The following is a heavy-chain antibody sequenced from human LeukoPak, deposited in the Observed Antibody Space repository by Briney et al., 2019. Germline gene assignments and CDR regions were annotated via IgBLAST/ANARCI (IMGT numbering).Heavy chain of an antibody. V-gene: IGHV3-7*01. CDR3: ARGPPLIPSYSSSYSPFDP. J-gene: IGHJ5*02. D-gene: IGHD6-13*01. CDR1: GFTFSTYW. Sequence: GGSLRLSCAASGFTFSTYWMSWVRQAPGKGLEWVANIKQDGSEKYYVDSVKGRFTISRDNAKNSMYLQMNSLRAEDTAVYYCARGPPLIPSYSSSYSPFDPWGQGTLVTVSS. CDR2: IKQDGSEK.